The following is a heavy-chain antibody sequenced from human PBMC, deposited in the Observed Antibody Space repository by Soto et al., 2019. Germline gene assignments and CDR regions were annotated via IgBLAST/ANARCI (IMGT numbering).Heavy chain of an antibody. J-gene: IGHJ5*02. Sequence: QVQLVQSGAEVKKPGSSVKVSCTASGGTFSSYAISWVRQAPGQGLEWMGGIIPIFGTANYAQKFQGRVTITADESTSTAYMELSSLRSEDTAVYYCARANIAVAGNQWFDPWGQGTLVTVSS. CDR3: ARANIAVAGNQWFDP. V-gene: IGHV1-69*01. D-gene: IGHD6-19*01. CDR1: GGTFSSYA. CDR2: IIPIFGTA.